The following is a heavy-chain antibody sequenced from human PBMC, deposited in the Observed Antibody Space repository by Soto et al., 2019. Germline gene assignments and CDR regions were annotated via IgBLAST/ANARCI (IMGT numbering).Heavy chain of an antibody. D-gene: IGHD2-8*01. CDR3: ARVPSGVWNWFDP. Sequence: GGSLRLSCAASGFTFSSYGMHWVRQAPGRGPEWVATISYDGNKKCSADSVKGRFTISRDNAKNSLYLQMNSLRDEDTAVYYGARVPSGVWNWFDPWGQGTLVTVSS. CDR1: GFTFSSYG. J-gene: IGHJ5*02. CDR2: ISYDGNKK. V-gene: IGHV3-30*03.